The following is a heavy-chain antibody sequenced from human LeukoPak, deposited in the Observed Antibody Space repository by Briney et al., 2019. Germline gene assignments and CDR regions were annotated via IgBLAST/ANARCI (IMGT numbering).Heavy chain of an antibody. CDR3: ARTYPDYDFWSGYYRGAYYLDY. D-gene: IGHD3-3*01. CDR2: ISSSGSTI. Sequence: GGSLRLSCAASGFTFSSYEMNWVRQAPGKGLEWVSYISSSGSTIYSADSVKGRFTISRDNAKNSLYLQMNSLRAEDTAVYYCARTYPDYDFWSGYYRGAYYLDYWGQGTLVTVSS. CDR1: GFTFSSYE. V-gene: IGHV3-48*03. J-gene: IGHJ4*02.